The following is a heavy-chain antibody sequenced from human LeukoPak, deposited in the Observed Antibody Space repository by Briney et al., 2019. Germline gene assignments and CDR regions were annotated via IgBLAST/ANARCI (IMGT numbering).Heavy chain of an antibody. D-gene: IGHD3-3*01. J-gene: IGHJ5*02. CDR1: GGSINSHY. CDR2: IYYTGTS. CDR3: ASGNYDFWSGRNWFDP. Sequence: SETLSLTCTVSGGSINSHYWSWIRQPPGKGLEWIGYIYYTGTSDYNPSLKSRVTISLDTSKNQFSLKLSSVTAADTAVYYCASGNYDFWSGRNWFDPWGQGILVTVSS. V-gene: IGHV4-59*11.